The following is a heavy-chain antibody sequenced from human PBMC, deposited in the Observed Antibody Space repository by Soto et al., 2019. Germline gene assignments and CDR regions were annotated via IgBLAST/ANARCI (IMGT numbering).Heavy chain of an antibody. V-gene: IGHV1-46*03. CDR3: ARALPGGRTTDDAFDI. J-gene: IGHJ3*02. CDR2: INPSGGST. CDR1: GYTFTSYG. Sequence: ASVKVSCKASGYTFTSYGISWVRQAPGQGLEWMGIINPSGGSTSYAQKFQGRVTMTRDTSTSTVYMELSSLRSEDTAVYYCARALPGGRTTDDAFDIWGQGTMVTVSS. D-gene: IGHD4-17*01.